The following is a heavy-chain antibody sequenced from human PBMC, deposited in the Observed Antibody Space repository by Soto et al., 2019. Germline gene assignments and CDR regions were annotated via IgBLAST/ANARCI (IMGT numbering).Heavy chain of an antibody. D-gene: IGHD5-18*01. CDR1: GGSISSGNYY. Sequence: SETLSLTCTVSGGSISSGNYYWSWIRQPPGKGLEWIGFISYSGSTYYSLSLKSRVTISVDTSKNPFSLNLSFVTAADTAVYYCATMGTPATGLYYFDYWGQGTLVTVSS. J-gene: IGHJ4*02. CDR3: ATMGTPATGLYYFDY. CDR2: ISYSGST. V-gene: IGHV4-30-4*01.